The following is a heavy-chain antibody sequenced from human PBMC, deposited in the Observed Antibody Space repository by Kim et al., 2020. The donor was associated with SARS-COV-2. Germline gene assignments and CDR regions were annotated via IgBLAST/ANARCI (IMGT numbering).Heavy chain of an antibody. V-gene: IGHV4-39*01. CDR3: ARHDPTQNYYDSSGYAKPFDY. D-gene: IGHD3-22*01. CDR1: GGSISSSSYY. J-gene: IGHJ4*02. CDR2: IYYSGST. Sequence: SETLSLTCTVSGGSISSSSYYWGWIRQPPGKGLEWIGSIYYSGSTYYNPSLKSRVTISVDTSKNQFSLKLSSVTAADTAVYYCARHDPTQNYYDSSGYAKPFDYWGQGTLVTVSS.